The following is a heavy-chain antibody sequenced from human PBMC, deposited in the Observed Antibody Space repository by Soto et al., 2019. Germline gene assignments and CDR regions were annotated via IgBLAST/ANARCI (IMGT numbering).Heavy chain of an antibody. CDR3: AKDYGDYPRPFEY. CDR1: GGTFSSYT. D-gene: IGHD4-17*01. V-gene: IGHV1-69*08. CDR2: IIPILGIA. Sequence: QVQLVQSGAEVKKPGSSVKVSCKASGGTFSSYTISWVRQAPGQGLEWMGRIIPILGIANYAQKFHGRVTITADKSTSTAYMELSSLRSEDTAVYYCAKDYGDYPRPFEYWGQGTLVTVSS. J-gene: IGHJ4*02.